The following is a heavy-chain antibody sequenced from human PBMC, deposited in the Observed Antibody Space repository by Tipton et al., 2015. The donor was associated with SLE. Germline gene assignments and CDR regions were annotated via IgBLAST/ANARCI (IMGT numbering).Heavy chain of an antibody. J-gene: IGHJ4*02. CDR1: GGSINNYY. V-gene: IGHV4-4*07. CDR3: VRHSSSWYAPFDY. CDR2: IYYSGDT. Sequence: TLSLTCTVSGGSINNYYWSWIRQPAGKRLEWIGRIYYSGDTHYNPSLRSRLTMSVDTSEDQFSLKLTSLTAADTAIYYCVRHSSSWYAPFDYWGQGILVTVSS. D-gene: IGHD3-22*01.